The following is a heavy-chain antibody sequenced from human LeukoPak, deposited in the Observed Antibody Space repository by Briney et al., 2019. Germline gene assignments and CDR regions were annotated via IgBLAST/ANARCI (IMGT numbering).Heavy chain of an antibody. Sequence: GGSPRLSCAASGFTFSSYSMNWVRQAPGKGLEWVSYISSSSSTIYHADSVKGRFTISRDNAKNSLYLQMNSLRDEDTAVYYCARGRTYYGFWSCYYSGEEFDYWGQGTLVTVSS. D-gene: IGHD3-3*01. CDR3: ARGRTYYGFWSCYYSGEEFDY. CDR1: GFTFSSYS. V-gene: IGHV3-48*02. CDR2: ISSSSSTI. J-gene: IGHJ4*02.